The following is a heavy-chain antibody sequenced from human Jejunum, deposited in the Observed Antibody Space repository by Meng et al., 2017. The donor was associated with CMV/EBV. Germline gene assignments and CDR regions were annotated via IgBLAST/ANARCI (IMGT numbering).Heavy chain of an antibody. CDR1: GFSFVVYS. CDR3: ARDSIASALDY. V-gene: IGHV3-48*01. Sequence: AASGFSFVVYSMNWVRQAPGKGLEWLAYIDSFSSTMYYIDSIKGRFTISRDNAKNSLYLQMNSLSAEDTAVYYCARDSIASALDYWGQGVLVTVSS. CDR2: IDSFSSTM. J-gene: IGHJ4*02. D-gene: IGHD6-13*01.